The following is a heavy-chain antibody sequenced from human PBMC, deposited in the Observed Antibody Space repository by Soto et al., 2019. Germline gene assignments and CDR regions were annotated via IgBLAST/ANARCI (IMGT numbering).Heavy chain of an antibody. D-gene: IGHD2-2*01. CDR2: IGTAGDT. CDR1: GFTFSSYD. J-gene: IGHJ2*01. Sequence: GGSLRLSCAASGFTFSSYDMHWVRQATGKGLEWVSAIGTAGDTYYPGSVKGRFTISRENAKNSLYLQMNSLRAGDTAVYYCARGGYCSSTSCYWYFDLWGRGTLVTVSS. V-gene: IGHV3-13*01. CDR3: ARGGYCSSTSCYWYFDL.